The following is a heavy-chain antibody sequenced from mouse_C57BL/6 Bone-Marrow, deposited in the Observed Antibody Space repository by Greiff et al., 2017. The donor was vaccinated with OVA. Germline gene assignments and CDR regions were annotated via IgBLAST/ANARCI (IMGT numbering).Heavy chain of an antibody. CDR1: GFTFSSYA. CDR2: IRSGGDYI. Sequence: EVNVVESGEGLVKPGGSLKLSCAASGFTFSSYAMSWVRQTPEKRLEWVAYIRSGGDYIYYADTVKCRFTLSRDNTMNTLYLQMSSLKSEDTAMYYCTLSGLLPYYYAMDYWGQGTSVTVSS. CDR3: TLSGLLPYYYAMDY. J-gene: IGHJ4*01. V-gene: IGHV5-9-1*02. D-gene: IGHD1-3*01.